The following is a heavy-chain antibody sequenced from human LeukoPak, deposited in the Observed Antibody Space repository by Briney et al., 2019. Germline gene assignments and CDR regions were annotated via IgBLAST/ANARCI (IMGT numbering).Heavy chain of an antibody. CDR3: ARGGRLVGATDLFGY. Sequence: PSETLSLTCAVYGGSFSGYYWSWIRQPPGKGLEWIGEINHSGSTNYNPSLKSRVTISVDTSKNQFSLKLSSVTAADTAVYYCARGGRLVGATDLFGYWGQGTLVTVSS. V-gene: IGHV4-34*01. CDR1: GGSFSGYY. D-gene: IGHD1-26*01. CDR2: INHSGST. J-gene: IGHJ4*02.